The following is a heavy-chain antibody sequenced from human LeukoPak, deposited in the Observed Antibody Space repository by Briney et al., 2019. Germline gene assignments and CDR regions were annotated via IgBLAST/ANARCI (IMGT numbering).Heavy chain of an antibody. Sequence: ASVKVSCKASGYSFNGYYLHWLRQAPGQAFVWMGWINSDTGGTNYVHKFQGRVTMTRDTSISAAYMELSSLRSGDTAIYYCARGPRYISGRYAESFSIDYWGQGTLVTVSS. J-gene: IGHJ4*02. V-gene: IGHV1-2*02. CDR2: INSDTGGT. D-gene: IGHD6-19*01. CDR1: GYSFNGYY. CDR3: ARGPRYISGRYAESFSIDY.